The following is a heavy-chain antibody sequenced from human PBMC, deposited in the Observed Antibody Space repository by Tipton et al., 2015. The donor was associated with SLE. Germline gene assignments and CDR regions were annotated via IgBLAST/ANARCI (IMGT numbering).Heavy chain of an antibody. Sequence: LRLSCAVYGGSFSGYYWSWIRQPPGKGLEWIGYIYYSGSTYYNPSLKSRVTISVDKSKNQFSLKLSSVTAADTAVYYCAKGLGGVVATTNWYFDLWGRGTLVTVSS. CDR3: AKGLGGVVATTNWYFDL. V-gene: IGHV4-34*01. CDR2: IYYSGST. J-gene: IGHJ2*01. D-gene: IGHD5-12*01. CDR1: GGSFSGYY.